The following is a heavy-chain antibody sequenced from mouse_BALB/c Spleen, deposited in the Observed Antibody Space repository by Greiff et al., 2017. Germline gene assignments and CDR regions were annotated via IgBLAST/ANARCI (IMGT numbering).Heavy chain of an antibody. Sequence: DVQLQESGPGLVKPSQSLSLTCSVTGYSITSGYYWNWIRQFPGNKLEWMGYISYDGSNNYNPSLKNRISITRDTSKNQFFLKLNSVTTEDTATYYCAREEYDYVYYYAMDDWGQGTSVTVSS. V-gene: IGHV3-6*02. J-gene: IGHJ4*01. CDR1: GYSITSGYY. CDR3: AREEYDYVYYYAMDD. CDR2: ISYDGSN. D-gene: IGHD2-4*01.